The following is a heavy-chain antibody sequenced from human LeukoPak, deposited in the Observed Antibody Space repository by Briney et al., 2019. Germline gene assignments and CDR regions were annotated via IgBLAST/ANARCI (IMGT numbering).Heavy chain of an antibody. Sequence: GSLRLSCAVYGGSLSGYYWSWIRQPPGKGLEWIGEINHSGSTNYNPSLKSRVTISADTSKNQFSLKVNSVTAADTAVYYCARRPYCSSTSCYYWYFDLWGRGTLVTVSS. J-gene: IGHJ2*01. CDR3: ARRPYCSSTSCYYWYFDL. D-gene: IGHD2-2*01. V-gene: IGHV4-34*01. CDR2: INHSGST. CDR1: GGSLSGYY.